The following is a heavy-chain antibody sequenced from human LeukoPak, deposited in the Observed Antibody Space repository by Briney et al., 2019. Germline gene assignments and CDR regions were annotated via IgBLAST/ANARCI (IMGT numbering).Heavy chain of an antibody. V-gene: IGHV3-64*01. CDR2: ISTDGGGT. J-gene: IGHJ4*02. Sequence: GGSLRLSCAASGFTFTTYAMHWVRQAPGRGLEYVSAISTDGGGTYYANSVKGRFTISRDNSKNTLYLQMGSLRVEDMAVYYCARYSSASCYDYWGQGTLVTVSS. D-gene: IGHD2-2*01. CDR1: GFTFTTYA. CDR3: ARYSSASCYDY.